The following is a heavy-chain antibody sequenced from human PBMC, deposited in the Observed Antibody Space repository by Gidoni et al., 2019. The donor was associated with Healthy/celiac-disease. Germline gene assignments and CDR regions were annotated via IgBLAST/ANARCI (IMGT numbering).Heavy chain of an antibody. CDR2: IKSKTDGGTT. V-gene: IGHV3-15*01. CDR3: TTDTPSMIVDPGYYFDY. J-gene: IGHJ4*02. Sequence: EVQLVESGGGLVKPGGSLRLSCAASGFTFSNAWMSWVRQAPGKGLEWVGRIKSKTDGGTTDYAAPVKGRFTISRDDSKNTLYLQMNSLKTEDTAVYYCTTDTPSMIVDPGYYFDYWGQGTLVTVSS. CDR1: GFTFSNAW. D-gene: IGHD3-22*01.